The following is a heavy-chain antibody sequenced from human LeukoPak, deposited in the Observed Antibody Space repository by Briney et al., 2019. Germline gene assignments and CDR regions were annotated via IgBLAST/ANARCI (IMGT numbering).Heavy chain of an antibody. Sequence: PGGSLRLSCAASGFTFSNYGMHWVRQAPGKGLEWVAVMFYDGSNKYYADSVKGRFTISRDNSKNTLYLQMHSLRAEDTAVYYCASEEMATISHYGMGVWGQGTTVTVSS. CDR2: MFYDGSNK. CDR1: GFTFSNYG. V-gene: IGHV3-33*01. J-gene: IGHJ6*02. CDR3: ASEEMATISHYGMGV. D-gene: IGHD5-24*01.